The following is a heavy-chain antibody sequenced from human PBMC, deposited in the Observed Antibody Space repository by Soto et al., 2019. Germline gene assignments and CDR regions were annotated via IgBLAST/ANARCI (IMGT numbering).Heavy chain of an antibody. J-gene: IGHJ5*02. CDR2: IYYSGST. D-gene: IGHD2-15*01. V-gene: IGHV4-39*01. CDR3: ARHYFAEALAATGRGSINWFDP. CDR1: GGSISSSSYY. Sequence: QLQLQESGPGLVKPSETLSLTCTVSGGSISSSSYYWGWIRQPPGKGLEWIGSIYYSGSTYYNPSLKSRVTISVDTSKNQFSLKLSSVTAADTAVYSCARHYFAEALAATGRGSINWFDPWGQGTLVTVSS.